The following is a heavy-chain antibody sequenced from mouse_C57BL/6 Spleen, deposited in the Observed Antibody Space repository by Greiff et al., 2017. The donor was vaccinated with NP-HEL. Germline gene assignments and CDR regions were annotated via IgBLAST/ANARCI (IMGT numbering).Heavy chain of an antibody. CDR3: ARDDGYYYGSSYFDY. D-gene: IGHD1-1*01. CDR2: ISYDGSN. V-gene: IGHV3-6*01. Sequence: EVKLLESGPGLVKPSQSLSLTCSVTGYSITSGYYWNWIRQFPGNKLEWMGYISYDGSNNYNPSLKNRISITRDPSKNQFFLKLNSVTTEDTATYYCARDDGYYYGSSYFDYWGQGTTLTVSS. CDR1: GYSITSGYY. J-gene: IGHJ2*01.